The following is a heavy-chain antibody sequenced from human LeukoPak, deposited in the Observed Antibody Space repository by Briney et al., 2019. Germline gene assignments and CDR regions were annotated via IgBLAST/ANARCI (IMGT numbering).Heavy chain of an antibody. CDR1: GGSISGTTYY. D-gene: IGHD3-3*01. CDR2: IYYSGST. Sequence: PSETLSLTCAISGGSISGTTYYWGWIRQPPGKGLEWIGSIYYSGSTYYNPSLKSRLTISVDTSKNQFSLKLSSVTAADTAVYYCARASTIFGHLDYRGRGTLVTVSS. CDR3: ARASTIFGHLDY. V-gene: IGHV4-39*07. J-gene: IGHJ4*02.